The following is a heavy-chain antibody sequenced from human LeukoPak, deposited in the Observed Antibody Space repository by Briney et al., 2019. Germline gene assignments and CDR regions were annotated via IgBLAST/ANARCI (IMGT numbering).Heavy chain of an antibody. CDR1: GDSITYFY. D-gene: IGHD2-21*02. V-gene: IGHV4-4*07. J-gene: IGHJ4*02. Sequence: SETLSLTCSVSGDSITYFYWSWIRQAAGKGLEWIGRFSSSGSTDYNASLKSRVTMSVDTSKNQFSLKLNSVTAADTAVYYCARGDGAYWGQGILVTVSS. CDR2: FSSSGST. CDR3: ARGDGAY.